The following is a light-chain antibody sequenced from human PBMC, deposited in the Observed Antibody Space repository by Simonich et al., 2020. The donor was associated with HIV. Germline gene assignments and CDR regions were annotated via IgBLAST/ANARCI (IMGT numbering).Light chain of an antibody. CDR1: SSNIVAGYD. CDR2: GNS. V-gene: IGLV1-40*01. CDR3: QSYDSSLSGSV. J-gene: IGLJ2*01. Sequence: QSVLTQPPSVSGAPGQRVTISCTGSSSNIVAGYDVHWYQQLPGTAPKLLLYGNSNRPSGVPDRFSGSKSGTSASLAITGLQAEDEADYYCQSYDSSLSGSVFGGGTKLTVL.